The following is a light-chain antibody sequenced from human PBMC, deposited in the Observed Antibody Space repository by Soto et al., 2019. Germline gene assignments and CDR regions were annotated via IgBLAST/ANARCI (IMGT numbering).Light chain of an antibody. V-gene: IGLV2-8*01. J-gene: IGLJ1*01. Sequence: QSALTQPPSASGSPGQSVAISCTGTSSDVGGYNYVSWYQQHPGKAPKLMIYEVNKRPSGVPDRFSGSKSGNTASLPVSGRQAEDEADYYCSSYAGSSNVFGTGTKVPVL. CDR1: SSDVGGYNY. CDR2: EVN. CDR3: SSYAGSSNV.